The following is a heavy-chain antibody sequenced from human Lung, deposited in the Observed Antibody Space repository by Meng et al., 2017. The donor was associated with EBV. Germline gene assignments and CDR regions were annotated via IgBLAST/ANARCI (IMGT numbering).Heavy chain of an antibody. Sequence: LKESGTGLVKPTQTLYLTCTVSGGSISRGNHYWSWIRQHPGKGLEYIGYIYYSGSTYYNPSLKSRVIISVDTSKNQFSLRLNSVTAADTAVYYCASLYGDSSVWYLDLWGRGTLVTVSS. J-gene: IGHJ2*01. CDR1: GGSISRGNHY. CDR3: ASLYGDSSVWYLDL. D-gene: IGHD4-17*01. V-gene: IGHV4-31*03. CDR2: IYYSGST.